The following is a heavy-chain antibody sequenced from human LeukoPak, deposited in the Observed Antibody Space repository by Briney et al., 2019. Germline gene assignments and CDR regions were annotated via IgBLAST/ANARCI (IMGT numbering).Heavy chain of an antibody. V-gene: IGHV4-61*02. CDR2: IYTSGST. J-gene: IGHJ4*02. Sequence: SETLSLTCTVSGGSIGSGSYYWSWIRQPAGKGLEWIGRIYTSGSTNYNPSLKSRVTITVDTTKNQFSLKLSSVTAADTAVYYCARGGLNLGKFDYWGQGTLVTVSS. CDR3: ARGGLNLGKFDY. CDR1: GGSIGSGSYY. D-gene: IGHD7-27*01.